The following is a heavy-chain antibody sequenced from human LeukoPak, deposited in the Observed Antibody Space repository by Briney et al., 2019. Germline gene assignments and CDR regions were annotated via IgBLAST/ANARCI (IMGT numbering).Heavy chain of an antibody. CDR2: INPNSGGT. J-gene: IGHJ3*02. D-gene: IGHD1-7*01. Sequence: ASVKVSCKASGYTFTGYYMHWVRQAPGQGLEWMGWINPNSGGTNYAQKFQGWVTMTRDTSISTAYMELSRLRSDDTAVYYCARAGITGTTLPCGIWGQGTMVTVSS. CDR1: GYTFTGYY. V-gene: IGHV1-2*04. CDR3: ARAGITGTTLPCGI.